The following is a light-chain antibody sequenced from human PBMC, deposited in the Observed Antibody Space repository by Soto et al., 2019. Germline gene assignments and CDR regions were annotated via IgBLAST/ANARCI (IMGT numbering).Light chain of an antibody. CDR3: QQYHNLWT. V-gene: IGKV3-15*01. CDR2: RAS. J-gene: IGKJ1*01. Sequence: TLSVSPGERATLSCTASHYIYSNVAWFQQRPGQAPRLLIYRASTRATGTPARFTGSGSGTEFTLTITSLQSEDFALYYCQQYHNLWTFGQGSKVDIK. CDR1: HYIYSN.